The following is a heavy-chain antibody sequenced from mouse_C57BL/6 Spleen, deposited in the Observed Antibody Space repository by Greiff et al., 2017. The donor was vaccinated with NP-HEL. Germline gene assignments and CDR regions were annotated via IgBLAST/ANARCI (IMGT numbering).Heavy chain of an antibody. CDR3: ARDGSSRAMDY. CDR1: GYTFTDYY. V-gene: IGHV1-26*01. J-gene: IGHJ4*01. D-gene: IGHD1-1*01. Sequence: EVQLQQSGPELVKPGASVKISCKASGYTFTDYYMNWVKQSHGKSLEWIGDINPNNGGTSYNQKFKGKATLTVDKSSSTAYMELRSLTSEDSAVYYCARDGSSRAMDYWGQGTSVTVSS. CDR2: INPNNGGT.